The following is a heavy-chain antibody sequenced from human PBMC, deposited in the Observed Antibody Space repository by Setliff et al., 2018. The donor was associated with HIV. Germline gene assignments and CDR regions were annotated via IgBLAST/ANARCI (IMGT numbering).Heavy chain of an antibody. CDR1: GGSISSHY. CDR3: ARETSLAYDY. V-gene: IGHV4-59*11. CDR2: IYYIGGT. J-gene: IGHJ4*02. D-gene: IGHD2-21*01. Sequence: SETLSLTCSVSGGSISSHYWSWIRQPPGKGLELIGYIYYIGGTNYNPSLKSRVTISVDTSKNQFSLKLSSVTAADTAVYYCARETSLAYDYWGQGTLVTV.